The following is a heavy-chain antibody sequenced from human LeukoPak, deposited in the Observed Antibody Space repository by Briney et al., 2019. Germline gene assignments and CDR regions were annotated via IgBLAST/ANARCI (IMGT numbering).Heavy chain of an antibody. CDR1: GGSISSYY. D-gene: IGHD2/OR15-2a*01. CDR3: ARVSVRESWGNWFDP. Sequence: SQTLSLTCTVSGGSISSYYWSWIRQPPGKGLEWIGYIYYSGSTNYNPSLKSRVTISVDTSKNQFSLKLSSVTAADTAVYYCARVSVRESWGNWFDPWGQGTLVTVSS. J-gene: IGHJ5*02. V-gene: IGHV4-59*01. CDR2: IYYSGST.